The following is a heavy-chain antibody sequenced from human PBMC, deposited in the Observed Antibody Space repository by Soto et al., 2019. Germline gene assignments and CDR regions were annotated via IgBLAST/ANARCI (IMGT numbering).Heavy chain of an antibody. V-gene: IGHV4-61*01. Sequence: SETLSLTCTVSGGSISSSRYYWSWIRQPPGKGLEWIGYMYYSGSTNYNPSLKSRVTISVDTSKNQFSLKLSSVTAADTAVYYCARDAGGPADYWGQGTLVTVSS. D-gene: IGHD2-15*01. J-gene: IGHJ4*02. CDR3: ARDAGGPADY. CDR2: MYYSGST. CDR1: GGSISSSRYY.